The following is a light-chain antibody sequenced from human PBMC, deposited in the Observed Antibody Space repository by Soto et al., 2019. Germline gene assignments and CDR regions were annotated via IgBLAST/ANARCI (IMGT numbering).Light chain of an antibody. CDR3: QQYNSYST. CDR1: QSISSW. J-gene: IGKJ1*01. Sequence: DIPMTQSPSTLSASVGDRVTITCRASQSISSWLAWYQQKPGKAPKLLIYMASTLESGVPSRFSGSGSGTEFTLSISSLQPDDFATYYCQQYNSYSTFGQGTKVE. CDR2: MAS. V-gene: IGKV1-5*03.